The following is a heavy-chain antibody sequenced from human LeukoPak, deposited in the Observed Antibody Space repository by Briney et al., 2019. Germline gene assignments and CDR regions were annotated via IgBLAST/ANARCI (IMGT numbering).Heavy chain of an antibody. Sequence: SETLSLTCAVYGGSFSGYYWSWIRQPPGKGLEWIGEINHSGSTNYNPSLKSRVTISVDTSKNQFSLKLSSVTAADTAVYYCARIYGDYVDNWFDPWGQGTLVTVSS. J-gene: IGHJ5*02. D-gene: IGHD4-17*01. CDR1: GGSFSGYY. CDR3: ARIYGDYVDNWFDP. CDR2: INHSGST. V-gene: IGHV4-34*01.